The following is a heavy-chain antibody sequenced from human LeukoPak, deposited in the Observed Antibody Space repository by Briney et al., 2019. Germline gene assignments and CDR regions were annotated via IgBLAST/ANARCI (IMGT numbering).Heavy chain of an antibody. Sequence: GGSLRLSCAASGFTFRDAAMTWVRQAPGKGLVWVSLISSSGANAYYADSVKGRFTISRDNAKSSLYLQMNSLRAEDTAVYYCARARTFNFDYWGQGTLVTVSS. CDR2: ISSSGANA. D-gene: IGHD1-14*01. CDR1: GFTFRDAA. V-gene: IGHV3-21*01. J-gene: IGHJ4*02. CDR3: ARARTFNFDY.